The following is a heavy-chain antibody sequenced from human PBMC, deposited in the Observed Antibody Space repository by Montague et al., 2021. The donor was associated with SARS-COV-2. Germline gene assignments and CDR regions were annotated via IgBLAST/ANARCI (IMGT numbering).Heavy chain of an antibody. CDR2: IYYSGST. J-gene: IGHJ6*02. Sequence: SETQSLTCTVSGGSISSYYWSWIRQPPGKGLEWIGYIYYSGSTNYNPSLKSRVTISVDTSKNQFPLKLSSVTAADTAVHYCARGDVVVVAANDYYYGMDVWGHGTTVTVSS. CDR3: ARGDVVVVAANDYYYGMDV. V-gene: IGHV4-59*01. CDR1: GGSISSYY. D-gene: IGHD2-15*01.